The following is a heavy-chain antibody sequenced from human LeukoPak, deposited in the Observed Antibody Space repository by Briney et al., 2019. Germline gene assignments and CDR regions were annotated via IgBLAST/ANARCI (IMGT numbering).Heavy chain of an antibody. J-gene: IGHJ4*02. CDR1: GYTFTGYY. CDR2: INPNSGGT. D-gene: IGHD6-19*01. Sequence: GASVKVSCKASGYTFTGYYMHWVRQAPGQELEWMGWINPNSGGTNYAQKFQGWVTMTRDTSISTAYMELSRLRSDDTAVYYCARGVAVAARYYFDYWGQGTLVTVSS. CDR3: ARGVAVAARYYFDY. V-gene: IGHV1-2*04.